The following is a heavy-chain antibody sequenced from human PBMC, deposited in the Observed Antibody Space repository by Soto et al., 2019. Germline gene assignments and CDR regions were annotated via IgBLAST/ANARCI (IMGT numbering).Heavy chain of an antibody. J-gene: IGHJ4*02. CDR2: INHSGST. CDR3: ARAIEAAGRADY. D-gene: IGHD6-13*01. Sequence: SETLSLTCAVYGGSFSGYYWSWIRQPPGKGLEWIGEINHSGSTNYNPSLKSRVTISVDTSKNQFSLKLSSVTAADTAVYYCARAIEAAGRADYWGQGTLVTVSS. CDR1: GGSFSGYY. V-gene: IGHV4-34*01.